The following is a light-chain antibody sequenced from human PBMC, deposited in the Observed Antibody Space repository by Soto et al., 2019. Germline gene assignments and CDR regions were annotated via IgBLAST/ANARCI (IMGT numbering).Light chain of an antibody. V-gene: IGLV1-44*01. CDR1: NSNIGTNT. J-gene: IGLJ2*01. CDR2: TNN. Sequence: QSVLTQPPSASATPGQRVTISCSGGNSNIGTNTVNWYQQLPGTAPRLLIYTNNQRPSGVPQRFSGSKTGTSASLAIGGLQYEDGADYYCAAWDDSLGDYVF. CDR3: AAWDDSLGDYV.